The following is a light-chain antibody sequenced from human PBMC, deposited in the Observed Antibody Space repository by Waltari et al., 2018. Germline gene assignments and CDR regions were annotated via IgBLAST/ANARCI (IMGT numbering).Light chain of an antibody. J-gene: IGLJ2*01. CDR2: EVK. CDR3: SSYSSSSTVI. Sequence: QSALPQPASVSGSPGQSITFPCTGTSSDVGSYNFVSWYQQHPDKTPRLMIYEVKKRPSGVSNRFSGSKSGNTASLIIFGLQAEDEADYYCSSYSSSSTVIFGGGTKVTVL. V-gene: IGLV2-23*02. CDR1: SSDVGSYNF.